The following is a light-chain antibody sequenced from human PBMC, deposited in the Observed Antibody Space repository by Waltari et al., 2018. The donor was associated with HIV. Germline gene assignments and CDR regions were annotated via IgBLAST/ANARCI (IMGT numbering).Light chain of an antibody. CDR3: SSYTGSGPRYVL. CDR2: NVS. CDR1: SGDVGGNHL. V-gene: IGLV2-14*03. J-gene: IGLJ2*01. Sequence: SALTQPAFVSGSPRQSITISRSGTSGDVGGNHLFTLSQKHPGKVPKLIIYNVSCRPSGGSIRFSGSRSANTASLTISGLQVEDEADYFCSSYTGSGPRYVLFGGGTRLTVL.